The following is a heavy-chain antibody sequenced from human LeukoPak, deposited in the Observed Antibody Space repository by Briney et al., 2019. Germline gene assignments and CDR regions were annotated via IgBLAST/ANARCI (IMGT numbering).Heavy chain of an antibody. CDR3: ARRGYGFSYYFDY. Sequence: SETLSLTCTVSGGSISSYYWSWIRQPPGKGLEWIGYIYYSGSTNYNPSLKSRVTISVDTSKNQFSLKLSSVTAADTAVYYCARRGYGFSYYFDYWGQGTLVTVSS. CDR2: IYYSGST. J-gene: IGHJ4*02. V-gene: IGHV4-59*01. D-gene: IGHD3-16*01. CDR1: GGSISSYY.